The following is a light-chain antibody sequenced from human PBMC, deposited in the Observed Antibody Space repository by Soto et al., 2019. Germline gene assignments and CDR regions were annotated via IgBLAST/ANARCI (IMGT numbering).Light chain of an antibody. CDR1: QALSNY. Sequence: WSQSASRLFSSVRERVAMGKRASQALSNYLAWYQQKPGKAPDLLIYSASTLQSGVPSRFSGSGSETESNPSITALQPEDFATLFCQQLSRHPLAVGGGTKVDIK. CDR3: QQLSRHPLA. J-gene: IGKJ4*01. V-gene: IGKV1-9*01. CDR2: SAS.